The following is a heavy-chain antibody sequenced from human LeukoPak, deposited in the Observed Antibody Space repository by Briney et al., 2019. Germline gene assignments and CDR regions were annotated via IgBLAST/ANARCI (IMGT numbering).Heavy chain of an antibody. CDR3: ARARPAAKEDDWFDP. Sequence: PSETLSLTCTVSGGSISSSSYYWGWIRQPPGKGLEWIGSISYSGSTYYNPSLKSRVTISVDTFKNQLSLKVTSVTAADTAVYYCARARPAAKEDDWFDPWGQGTLVTVSS. CDR2: ISYSGST. J-gene: IGHJ5*02. D-gene: IGHD2-2*01. V-gene: IGHV4-39*01. CDR1: GGSISSSSYY.